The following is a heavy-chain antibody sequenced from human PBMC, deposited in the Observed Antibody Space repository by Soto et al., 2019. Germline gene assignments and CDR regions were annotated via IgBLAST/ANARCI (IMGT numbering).Heavy chain of an antibody. J-gene: IGHJ6*02. V-gene: IGHV3-23*01. CDR1: GFTFSDYA. CDR3: ENDHGMDV. CDR2: ISGSGGST. Sequence: PGWSLRLSCVASGFTFSDYAMAWVRQSPGKGLEWVSSISGSGGSTYYADSVKGRFTISRDNSKNTVFLQMNSLRAEDTAVYYCENDHGMDVWGQRATVTVSS.